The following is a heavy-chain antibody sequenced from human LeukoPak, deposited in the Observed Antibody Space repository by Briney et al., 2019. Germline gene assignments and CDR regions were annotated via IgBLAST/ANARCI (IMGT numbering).Heavy chain of an antibody. CDR2: IKQDGSEK. Sequence: PGGSLRLSCVASGFYFSSYRMSWVRQAPGKGLEWVASIKQDGSEKSSVDSVKGRFTITRDNAKKSLSLQMNSLRPEDTAVYYCARDQKIMATFTAYYMDVWGKGTTVTIS. V-gene: IGHV3-7*01. CDR3: ARDQKIMATFTAYYMDV. CDR1: GFYFSSYR. J-gene: IGHJ6*03. D-gene: IGHD5-24*01.